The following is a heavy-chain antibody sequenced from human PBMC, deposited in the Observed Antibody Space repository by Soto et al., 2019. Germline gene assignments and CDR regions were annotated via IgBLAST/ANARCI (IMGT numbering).Heavy chain of an antibody. V-gene: IGHV6-1*01. J-gene: IGHJ6*02. CDR1: GDNVSADSAA. Sequence: SHTLSLTCAISGDNVSADSAAWNLIRQSASRGLEWLGRTYYRSRWNYDYSESVKSRMSITPETANNQCSLQLKSVTPEDTAVYYCVRQPLATLALYGMEVWGQGTKVTVSS. CDR3: VRQPLATLALYGMEV. CDR2: TYYRSRWNY. D-gene: IGHD6-6*01.